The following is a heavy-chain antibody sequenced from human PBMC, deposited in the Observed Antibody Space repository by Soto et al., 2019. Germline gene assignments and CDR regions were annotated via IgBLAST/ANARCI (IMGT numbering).Heavy chain of an antibody. CDR1: GFTFSIYA. CDR3: VKDRAPRDGYKSQPGS. J-gene: IGHJ5*02. Sequence: GGSLRLSCSASGFTFSIYAMHWVRQAPGKGLEYVSAVSTNGGTSYYADSVKGRFTISRDNSRNTLYLQMNSLRPEDTAVYYCVKDRAPRDGYKSQPGSWGLGTLVTVSS. D-gene: IGHD5-12*01. V-gene: IGHV3-64D*06. CDR2: VSTNGGTS.